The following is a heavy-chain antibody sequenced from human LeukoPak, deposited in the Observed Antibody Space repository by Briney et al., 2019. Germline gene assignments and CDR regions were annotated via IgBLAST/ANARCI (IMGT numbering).Heavy chain of an antibody. V-gene: IGHV4-34*01. CDR3: ARRRITMVRGVSPFSY. CDR2: INHSGST. Sequence: SETLSLTCAVYGGSFSGYYWSWIRQPPGKGLEWIREINHSGSTNYNPSLKSRVTISVDTSKNQFSLKLSSVTAADTAVYYCARRRITMVRGVSPFSYWGQGTLVTVSS. D-gene: IGHD3-10*01. J-gene: IGHJ4*02. CDR1: GGSFSGYY.